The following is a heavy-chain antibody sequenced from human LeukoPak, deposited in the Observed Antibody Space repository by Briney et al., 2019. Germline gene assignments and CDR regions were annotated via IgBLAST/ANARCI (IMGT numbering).Heavy chain of an antibody. CDR1: GYTFTSYA. J-gene: IGHJ4*02. D-gene: IGHD3-22*01. Sequence: ASVNVSCKASGYTFTSYAMHWVRQAPGQRLEWMGWINAGNGNTKYSQKFQGRVTITRDTSASTAYMELSSLRSEDTAVYYCARSSGYLTGFDYWGQGTLVTVSS. V-gene: IGHV1-3*01. CDR2: INAGNGNT. CDR3: ARSSGYLTGFDY.